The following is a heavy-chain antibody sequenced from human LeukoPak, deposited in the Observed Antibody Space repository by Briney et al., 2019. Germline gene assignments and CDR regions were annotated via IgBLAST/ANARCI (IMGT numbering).Heavy chain of an antibody. Sequence: ASVKVSCKASGYTFTGYYMHWVRQAPGQGLEWMGWINPNSGGTNYAQKFQGRVTMTRDTSISTAYMELSRLRSDDTAVYYCARDLHRYSSYYFVYWGQGTLVTVSS. J-gene: IGHJ4*02. CDR1: GYTFTGYY. V-gene: IGHV1-2*02. D-gene: IGHD5-18*01. CDR3: ARDLHRYSSYYFVY. CDR2: INPNSGGT.